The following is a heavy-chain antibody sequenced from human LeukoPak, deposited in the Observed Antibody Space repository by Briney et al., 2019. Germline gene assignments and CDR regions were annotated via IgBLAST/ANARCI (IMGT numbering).Heavy chain of an antibody. J-gene: IGHJ4*02. V-gene: IGHV3-30-3*01. CDR3: ARETVAVAGGFDY. D-gene: IGHD6-19*01. CDR1: GFTFSGSA. Sequence: GGSLRLSCADSGFTFSGSAMTWVRQAPGKGLEWVAVISYDGSNKYYADSVKGRFTFSRDNSKNTLYLQMNSLRVEDTAVYYCARETVAVAGGFDYWGQGTLVTVSS. CDR2: ISYDGSNK.